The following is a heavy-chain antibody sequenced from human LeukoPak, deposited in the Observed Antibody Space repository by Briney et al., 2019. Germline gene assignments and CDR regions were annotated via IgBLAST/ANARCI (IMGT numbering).Heavy chain of an antibody. D-gene: IGHD3-10*01. V-gene: IGHV1-69*04. Sequence: APSVKVSCKASGRTLSIYAISWVRQAPRQGLEWMGRIIPILGIANYAQKFQGRVTITADKSTSTAYMELSSLRSEDTAVYYCARGTLQRITMVRGVLNYGMDVWGQGTTVTVSS. J-gene: IGHJ6*02. CDR3: ARGTLQRITMVRGVLNYGMDV. CDR2: IIPILGIA. CDR1: GRTLSIYA.